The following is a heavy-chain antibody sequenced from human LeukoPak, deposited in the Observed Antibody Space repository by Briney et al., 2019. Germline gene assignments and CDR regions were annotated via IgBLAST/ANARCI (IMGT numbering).Heavy chain of an antibody. CDR3: ARIGGVFHH. V-gene: IGHV4-59*01. J-gene: IGHJ1*01. CDR1: GGSMSSYY. D-gene: IGHD3-10*01. CDR2: IYYSGNT. Sequence: SETLSLTCTVSGGSMSSYYWSWIRQPPGKGLEWIAYIYYSGNTNYNPSLKSRVTISVDTSKNQFSLRLSSVTPADTAVYYCARIGGVFHHWGQGTLVTVSS.